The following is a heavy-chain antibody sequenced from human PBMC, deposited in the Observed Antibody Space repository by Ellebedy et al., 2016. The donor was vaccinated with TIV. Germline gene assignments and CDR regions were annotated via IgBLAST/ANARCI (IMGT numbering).Heavy chain of an antibody. CDR1: GYSISSGYY. J-gene: IGHJ3*02. CDR2: IYHSEST. CDR3: ATFLQKTAFDAFDI. V-gene: IGHV4-38-2*02. D-gene: IGHD2-21*02. Sequence: SETLSLTCTVSGYSISSGYYWGWIRQPPGKGLEWIGSIYHSESTYYSPSLKSRVTISVDTSKNQFSLKLSSVTAADTAVYYCATFLQKTAFDAFDIWGQGTMITVSS.